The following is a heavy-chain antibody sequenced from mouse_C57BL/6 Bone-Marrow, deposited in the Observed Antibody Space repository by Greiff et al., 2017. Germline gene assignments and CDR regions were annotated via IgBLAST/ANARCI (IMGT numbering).Heavy chain of an antibody. CDR1: GFTFSDAW. D-gene: IGHD3-3*01. CDR2: IRNKANNHAT. Sequence: EVKLMESGGGLVQPGGSMKLSCAASGFTFSDAWMDWVRQSPEKGLEWVALIRNKANNHATYYAESVKGRFTISRDDSKSSVYLQMNSLRPEDTGIYYCTGWERARFAYWGQGTLVTVSA. J-gene: IGHJ3*01. CDR3: TGWERARFAY. V-gene: IGHV6-6*01.